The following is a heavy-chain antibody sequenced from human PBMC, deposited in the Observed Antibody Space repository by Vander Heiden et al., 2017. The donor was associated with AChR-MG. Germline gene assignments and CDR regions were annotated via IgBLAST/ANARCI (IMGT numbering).Heavy chain of an antibody. CDR3: ARYRDQSGGIADAYDI. Sequence: EIQLVESGGPLVQTARSLSLSCVGSGFTFPDYAMHWLRQAPGKGMEWGSGITWNSVFLDYKDSVKGRFTISRDNAKNSLYLEMNSLREEDTALYFCARYRDQSGGIADAYDIWGQGTMVTVSS. D-gene: IGHD2-15*01. J-gene: IGHJ3*02. CDR1: GFTFPDYA. CDR2: ITWNSVFL. V-gene: IGHV3-9*01.